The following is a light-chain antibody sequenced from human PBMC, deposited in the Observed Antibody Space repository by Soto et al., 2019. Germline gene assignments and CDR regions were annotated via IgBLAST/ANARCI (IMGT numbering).Light chain of an antibody. V-gene: IGLV1-44*01. CDR2: RNH. CDR3: AEWDDRLRAVV. CDR1: RSNIGTYT. Sequence: QSVLTQSHSASATPGQRVTISCSGGRSNIGTYTVNWYQQLPGTAPTLLIFRNHQRPSGVPDRFSGAKSGPSASLAISGPQSEDEGGCYWAEWDDRLRAVVFGGGTKVTVL. J-gene: IGLJ2*01.